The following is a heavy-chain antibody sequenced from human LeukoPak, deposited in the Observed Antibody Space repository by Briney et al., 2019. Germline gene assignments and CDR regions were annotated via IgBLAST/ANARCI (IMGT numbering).Heavy chain of an antibody. V-gene: IGHV3-15*01. CDR1: GFTFSNAW. J-gene: IGHJ4*02. CDR2: IKSKTDGGTT. CDR3: TTETGTRIIEYYFDY. D-gene: IGHD1-1*01. Sequence: GGSLRLSCAASGFTFSNAWMSWVRQAPGKGLEWVGRIKSKTDGGTTDYAAPVKGRFTISRDDSKNTLYLQMHSLKTEDTAVYYCTTETGTRIIEYYFDYWSQGTLVTVSS.